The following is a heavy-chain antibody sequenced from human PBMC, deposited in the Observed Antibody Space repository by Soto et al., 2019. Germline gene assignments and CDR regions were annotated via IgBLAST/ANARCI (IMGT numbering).Heavy chain of an antibody. CDR3: ARPYCSSASCYSPPDY. CDR2: ISVDGSVT. J-gene: IGHJ4*02. V-gene: IGHV3-74*01. D-gene: IGHD2-2*01. Sequence: EVQLVESGGGLVQPGESLRLSCAASGLTLSNFWVNWVRQAPGRGLVWVSHISVDGSVTNYADSVKGRFTISRDSAKNTVYLQMNSLRAEDTAVYYCARPYCSSASCYSPPDYWGQGTLVTVSS. CDR1: GLTLSNFW.